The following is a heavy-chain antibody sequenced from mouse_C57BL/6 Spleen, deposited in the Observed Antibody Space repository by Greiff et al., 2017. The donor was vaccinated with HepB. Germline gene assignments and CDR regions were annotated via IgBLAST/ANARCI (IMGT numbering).Heavy chain of an antibody. D-gene: IGHD1-1*01. CDR1: GYTFTSYG. V-gene: IGHV1-81*01. CDR2: IYPRSGNT. J-gene: IGHJ1*03. CDR3: AREGITTVPWYFDV. Sequence: LQESGAELARPGASVKLSCKASGYTFTSYGISWVKQRTGQGLEWIGEIYPRSGNTYYNEKFKGKATLTADKSSSTAYMELRSLTSEDSAVYFCAREGITTVPWYFDVWGTGTTVTVSS.